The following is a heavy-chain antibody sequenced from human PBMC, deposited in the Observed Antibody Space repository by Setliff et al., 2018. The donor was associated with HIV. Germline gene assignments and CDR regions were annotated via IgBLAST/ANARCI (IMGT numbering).Heavy chain of an antibody. CDR3: ASAPPDIVATNDNWYFDV. V-gene: IGHV1-69*13. Sequence: SVKVSCKASRGTFNRYTISWVRQAPGQGLEWMGGIIPMYGATKYAKKFQGRVTLTADESTSTAYMELSGLKSEDTALYYCASAPPDIVATNDNWYFDVWGRGTLVTVSS. CDR1: RGTFNRYT. CDR2: IIPMYGAT. D-gene: IGHD5-12*01. J-gene: IGHJ2*01.